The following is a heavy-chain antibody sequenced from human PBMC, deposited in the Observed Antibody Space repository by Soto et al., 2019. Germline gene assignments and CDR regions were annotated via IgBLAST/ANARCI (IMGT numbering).Heavy chain of an antibody. V-gene: IGHV3-23*01. Sequence: GGSLRLSCAASGFTFSSYAMSWVRQAPGKGLEWVSAISGSGGSTYYADSVKGRFTISRDNSKNTLYLQMNSLRAEDTALYYCAKDDDSSGYYYISLGYWGQGTLVTVSS. CDR3: AKDDDSSGYYYISLGY. D-gene: IGHD3-22*01. CDR2: ISGSGGST. J-gene: IGHJ4*02. CDR1: GFTFSSYA.